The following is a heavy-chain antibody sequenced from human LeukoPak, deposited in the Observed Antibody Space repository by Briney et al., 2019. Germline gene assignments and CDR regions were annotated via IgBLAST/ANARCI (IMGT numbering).Heavy chain of an antibody. D-gene: IGHD3-9*01. CDR1: GFTFSSYS. J-gene: IGHJ5*02. Sequence: GGSLRLSCAASGFTFSSYSMNWVRQAPGKGLEWVSSISSSSSYIYYADSVKGRFTISRDNAKNSLYLQMNSLRAEDTAVYYCARDPRPLRYFDWLSMPYNWFDPWGQGTLVTVSS. CDR3: ARDPRPLRYFDWLSMPYNWFDP. CDR2: ISSSSSYI. V-gene: IGHV3-21*01.